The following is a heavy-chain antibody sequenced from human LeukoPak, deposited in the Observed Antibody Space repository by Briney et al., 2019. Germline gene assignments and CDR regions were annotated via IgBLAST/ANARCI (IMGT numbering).Heavy chain of an antibody. CDR3: AKARERGPYYYYYGMDV. Sequence: GGSLRLPCAASGFTFDDYAMHWVRQAPGKGLEWVSGISWNSGSIGYADSVKGRFTISRDNAKNSLYLQMNSLRAEDTALYYCAKARERGPYYYYYGMDVWGQGTTVTVSS. V-gene: IGHV3-9*01. CDR2: ISWNSGSI. CDR1: GFTFDDYA. J-gene: IGHJ6*02.